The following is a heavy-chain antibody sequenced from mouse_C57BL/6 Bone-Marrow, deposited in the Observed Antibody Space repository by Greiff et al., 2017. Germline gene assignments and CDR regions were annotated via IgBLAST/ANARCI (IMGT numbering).Heavy chain of an antibody. Sequence: VQLLQPGGGLVQPGASLKLSCESNEYDFPSHYMPWVRKTPEKRLELVAAINSDGGSTYYPDTMKRRSIISRDNTKKTPYLQMSSLRSEDTALYDCERHETIVTTKDYWGKGTTLTVSS. CDR2: INSDGGST. V-gene: IGHV5-2*01. CDR3: ERHETIVTTKDY. D-gene: IGHD2-5*01. J-gene: IGHJ2*01. CDR1: EYDFPSHY.